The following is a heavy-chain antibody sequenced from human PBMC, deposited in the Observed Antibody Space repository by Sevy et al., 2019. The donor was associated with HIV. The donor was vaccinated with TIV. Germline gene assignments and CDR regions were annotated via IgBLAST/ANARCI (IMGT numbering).Heavy chain of an antibody. CDR2: IKSKTDGGTT. CDR3: TTEALTIYGVVL. V-gene: IGHV3-15*01. D-gene: IGHD3-3*01. Sequence: GGSLRLSCAASGFTFNNAWMSWVRQAPGKGLEWVGRIKSKTDGGTTDYAAPVKGRFTISRDDSKKTLYLQMNSLKSEDTAVYYCTTEALTIYGVVLWGHGTLVTVSS. CDR1: GFTFNNAW. J-gene: IGHJ4*01.